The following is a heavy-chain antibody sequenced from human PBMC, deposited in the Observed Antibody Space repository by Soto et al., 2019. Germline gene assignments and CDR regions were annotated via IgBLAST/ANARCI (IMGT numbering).Heavy chain of an antibody. D-gene: IGHD5-12*01. CDR3: AKTSRIVATTGWFDP. CDR1: GFTFSSYS. CDR2: ISGSSSTI. J-gene: IGHJ5*02. Sequence: LRLSCAASGFTFSSYSMNWVRQAPGKGLEWVSAISGSSSTIYYADSVKGRFTISRDNAKNTLYLQMNSLRAEDTAVYYCAKTSRIVATTGWFDPWGQGTLVTVSS. V-gene: IGHV3-21*04.